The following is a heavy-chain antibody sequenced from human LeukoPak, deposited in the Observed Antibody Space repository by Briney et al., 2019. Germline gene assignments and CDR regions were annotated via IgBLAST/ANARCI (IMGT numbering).Heavy chain of an antibody. J-gene: IGHJ2*01. CDR2: IWDDGSNK. V-gene: IGHV3-33*06. Sequence: GGSLRLSCAASGLNFNDNDMDWVRQAPGKGMEWVAVIWDDGSNKYYAESVKGRFTISRDISKNMLYLQMNSLRVEDTAVYYCAKERGGQDWDFDLWGRGTLVTVSS. D-gene: IGHD3-10*01. CDR3: AKERGGQDWDFDL. CDR1: GLNFNDND.